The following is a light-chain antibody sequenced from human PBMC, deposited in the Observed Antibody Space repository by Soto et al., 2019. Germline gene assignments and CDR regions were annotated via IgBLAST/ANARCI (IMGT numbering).Light chain of an antibody. J-gene: IGKJ1*01. V-gene: IGKV1-39*01. CDR2: AAS. CDR1: QSISTF. Sequence: DIQMTQSPSSLFASVGDRVSVPCRAGQSISTFLNWYQQRPGEALKLLIYAASSLQSGVPSRFSGSGSGADFTLTIGSLQPEDFATYYCQQSYTTPQTFGQGTKVEVK. CDR3: QQSYTTPQT.